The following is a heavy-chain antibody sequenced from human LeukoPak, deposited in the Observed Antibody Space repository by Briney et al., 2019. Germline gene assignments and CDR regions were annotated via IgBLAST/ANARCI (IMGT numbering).Heavy chain of an antibody. Sequence: PSETLSLTCTVSGGSISSYYWSWIRQPPGKGLEWIGYIYYSGSTYYNPSLKSRVTISVDTSKNRFSLKLSSVTAADTAVYYCARLARIAAAGRSVDYWGQGTLVTVSS. V-gene: IGHV4-59*04. J-gene: IGHJ4*02. CDR1: GGSISSYY. CDR2: IYYSGST. CDR3: ARLARIAAAGRSVDY. D-gene: IGHD6-13*01.